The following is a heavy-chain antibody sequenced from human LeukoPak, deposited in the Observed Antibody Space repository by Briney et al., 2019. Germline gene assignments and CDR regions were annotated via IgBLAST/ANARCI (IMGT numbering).Heavy chain of an antibody. CDR1: GFTFSGSA. CDR2: IRSKAD. D-gene: IGHD3-3*01. Sequence: GGSPRLSCAASGFTFSGSAIHWVRQASGKGLEWVGRIRSKADYAASVKGKFTISRDDSKNTAYLQMNSLKTEDTAVYYCSRSSSRNFGVVIKSYYYYMDVWGKGTTVTVSS. CDR3: SRSSSRNFGVVIKSYYYYMDV. V-gene: IGHV3-73*01. J-gene: IGHJ6*03.